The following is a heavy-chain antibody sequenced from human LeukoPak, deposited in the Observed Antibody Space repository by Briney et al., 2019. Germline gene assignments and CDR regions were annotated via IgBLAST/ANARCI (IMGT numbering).Heavy chain of an antibody. V-gene: IGHV1-2*02. D-gene: IGHD6-13*01. CDR3: ARGFSSPDDY. Sequence: RASVKVSCKTSGYTFTGHYMHWVRQAPGQGHELMGWINPNSGGTNYAQKFQGRVTMTRETSISKAYMELSRMRSDDTAVYYCARGFSSPDDYWGQGTLVTVSS. CDR2: INPNSGGT. J-gene: IGHJ4*02. CDR1: GYTFTGHY.